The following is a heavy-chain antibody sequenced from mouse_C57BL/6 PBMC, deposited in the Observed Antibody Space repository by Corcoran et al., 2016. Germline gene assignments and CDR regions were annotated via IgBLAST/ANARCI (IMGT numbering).Heavy chain of an antibody. V-gene: IGHV1-26*01. CDR2: INPNNGGT. CDR1: GYTFTDYY. CDR3: ARYPPYYYGSSPFAY. Sequence: EVQLQQSGPELVKPGASVKISCKASGYTFTDYYMNWVKQSHGKSLEWIGDINPNNGGTSYNQKFKGKATLTVDKSSSTAYMELRSLTSEDSAVYYCARYPPYYYGSSPFAYWGQGTLVTVSA. D-gene: IGHD1-1*01. J-gene: IGHJ3*01.